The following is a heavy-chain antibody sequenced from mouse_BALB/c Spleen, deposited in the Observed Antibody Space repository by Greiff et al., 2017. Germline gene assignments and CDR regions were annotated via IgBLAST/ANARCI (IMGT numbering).Heavy chain of an antibody. V-gene: IGHV5-12-1*01. CDR1: GFAFSSYD. D-gene: IGHD1-3*01. Sequence: EVKVVESGGGLVKPGGSLKLSCAASGFAFSSYDMSWVRQTPEKRLEWVAYISSGGGSTYYPDTVKGRFTISRDNAKNTLYLQMSSLKSEDTAMYYCARHGGSGYLDYWGQGTTLTVSS. J-gene: IGHJ2*01. CDR3: ARHGGSGYLDY. CDR2: ISSGGGST.